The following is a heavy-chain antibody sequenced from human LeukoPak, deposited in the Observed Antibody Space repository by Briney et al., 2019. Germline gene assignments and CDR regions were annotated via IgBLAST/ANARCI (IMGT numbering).Heavy chain of an antibody. CDR2: INPSGSIT. J-gene: IGHJ2*01. D-gene: IGHD3-3*01. Sequence: ASVKVSCKASGFTFTSYSMQWVRQAPGQRLEWMGIINPSGSITSYTQKFQGRVTITRDTSTSTAYMELRSLRSDDTAVYYCARSRSITIFGVVPLGWYFDLWGRGTLVTVSS. CDR1: GFTFTSYS. CDR3: ARSRSITIFGVVPLGWYFDL. V-gene: IGHV1-46*01.